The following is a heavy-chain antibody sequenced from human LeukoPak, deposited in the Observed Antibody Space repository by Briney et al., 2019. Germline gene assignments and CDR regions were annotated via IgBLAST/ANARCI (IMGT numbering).Heavy chain of an antibody. CDR2: IYYSGST. D-gene: IGHD7-27*01. Sequence: PSETLSLTCTVSGGSISSRSYYCDWIRQPPGKGLEWIGSIYYSGSTYYNPSLKSRVAISVDTSKNQFSLKLRSVTAADTAVYYCARHSNWGAFNSWGQGTLVTASS. V-gene: IGHV4-39*01. CDR1: GGSISSRSYY. J-gene: IGHJ4*02. CDR3: ARHSNWGAFNS.